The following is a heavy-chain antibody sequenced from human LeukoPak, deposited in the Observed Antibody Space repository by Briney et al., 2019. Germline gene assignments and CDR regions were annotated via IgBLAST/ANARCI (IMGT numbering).Heavy chain of an antibody. Sequence: GGSLRLSCAASGFTFSSYSMNWVRQAPGKGLEWVSCISSSSSYIYYADSVKGRFTISRDNSKNTLYLQMNSLRAEDAAVYYCAKLPRKGRDYGDYYYYYYMDVWGKGTTVTISS. D-gene: IGHD4-17*01. CDR3: AKLPRKGRDYGDYYYYYYMDV. V-gene: IGHV3-21*04. J-gene: IGHJ6*03. CDR1: GFTFSSYS. CDR2: ISSSSSYI.